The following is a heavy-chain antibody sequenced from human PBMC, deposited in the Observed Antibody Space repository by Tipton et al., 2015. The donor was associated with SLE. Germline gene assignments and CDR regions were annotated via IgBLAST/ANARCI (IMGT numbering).Heavy chain of an antibody. CDR2: ISYDGSNK. Sequence: RSLRLSCAASGFTFSSYAMHWVRQAPGKGLEWVAVISYDGSNKYYADSVKGRFTISRDNSKNTLYLQMNSLRAEDTAVYYCARELVPRWGFDYWGQGTLVTVSS. V-gene: IGHV3-30*04. CDR3: ARELVPRWGFDY. J-gene: IGHJ4*02. CDR1: GFTFSSYA. D-gene: IGHD3-10*01.